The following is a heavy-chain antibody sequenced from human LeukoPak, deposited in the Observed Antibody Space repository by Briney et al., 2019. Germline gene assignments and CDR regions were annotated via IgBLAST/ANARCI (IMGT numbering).Heavy chain of an antibody. D-gene: IGHD2-2*01. Sequence: ASVKVSCKASGYTFTSCYMHCVRQAPGQGLEWMRIINPSGGSTSYAQKFQGRVTMTRDMSTSTVYMELSSLRSEDTAVYYCARDGRHCSSTSCYRGIVGYWGQGTLVTVSS. CDR1: GYTFTSCY. CDR3: ARDGRHCSSTSCYRGIVGY. V-gene: IGHV1-46*01. CDR2: INPSGGST. J-gene: IGHJ4*02.